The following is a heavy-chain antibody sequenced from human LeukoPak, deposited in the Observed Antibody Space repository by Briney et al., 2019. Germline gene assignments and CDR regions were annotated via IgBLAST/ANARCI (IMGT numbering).Heavy chain of an antibody. CDR3: ARGVPTTRNAFDI. Sequence: GGSLRLSCAASEFTFSSSMNWVRQAPGKGLEWISYIGSSSSTIYYADSVKGRFTISRDNAKNSLYLQMNSLRAEDTAGYYCARGVPTTRNAFDIWGQGTMVTVSS. CDR1: EFTFSSS. CDR2: IGSSSSTI. J-gene: IGHJ3*02. V-gene: IGHV3-48*04. D-gene: IGHD4-11*01.